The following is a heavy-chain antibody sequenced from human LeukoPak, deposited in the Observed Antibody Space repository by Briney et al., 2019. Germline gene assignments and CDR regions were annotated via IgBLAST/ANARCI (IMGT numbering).Heavy chain of an antibody. J-gene: IGHJ6*03. CDR3: AREGADCSSTSCYFEAYYYYYMDV. Sequence: SETLSLTCTVSGGSISSGSYYWSWIWQPAGKGLEWIGRIYTSGSTNYNPSLKGRVTISVDTSKNQFSLKLSSVTAADTAVYYCAREGADCSSTSCYFEAYYYYYMDVWGKGTTVTVSS. V-gene: IGHV4-61*02. D-gene: IGHD2-2*01. CDR2: IYTSGST. CDR1: GGSISSGSYY.